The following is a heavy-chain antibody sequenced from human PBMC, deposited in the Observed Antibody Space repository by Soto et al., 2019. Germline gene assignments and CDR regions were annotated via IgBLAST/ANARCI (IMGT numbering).Heavy chain of an antibody. V-gene: IGHV1-2*04. J-gene: IGHJ5*02. D-gene: IGHD6-19*01. Sequence: GASVKVSCKASGYTFTGYYMHWVRQAPGQGLEWMGWINPNSGGTNYAQKFQGWVTMTRDTSISTAYMELSRLRSDDTAVYYRARDYRSSGWYYKGIHWFDPWGQGTLVTVSS. CDR3: ARDYRSSGWYYKGIHWFDP. CDR1: GYTFTGYY. CDR2: INPNSGGT.